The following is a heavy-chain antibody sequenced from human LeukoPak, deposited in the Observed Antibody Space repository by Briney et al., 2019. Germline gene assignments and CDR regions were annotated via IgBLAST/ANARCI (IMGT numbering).Heavy chain of an antibody. CDR2: ISWNSGSI. CDR3: AKDIRALNYYDSSGVFDY. D-gene: IGHD3-22*01. J-gene: IGHJ4*02. Sequence: GGSLRLSCAASGFTFDDYAMHWVRQAPGKGLEWVSGISWNSGSIGYADSVKGRFTISRGNAKNSLYLQMNSLRAEDTALYYCAKDIRALNYYDSSGVFDYWGQGTLVTVSS. CDR1: GFTFDDYA. V-gene: IGHV3-9*01.